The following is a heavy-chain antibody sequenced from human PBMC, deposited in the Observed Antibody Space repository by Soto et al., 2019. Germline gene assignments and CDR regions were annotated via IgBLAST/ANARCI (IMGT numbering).Heavy chain of an antibody. V-gene: IGHV3-23*01. CDR2: IDGSGGTT. J-gene: IGHJ5*02. D-gene: IGHD3-10*01. CDR1: GFSVSGNF. CDR3: AKNSGWFNT. Sequence: HPGGSLRLSCAASGFSVSGNFVSWVRQAPGKGLEWVSTIDGSGGTTYYADSVKGRFTISRDNSINTVFLQMNSLRADDTALYFCAKNSGWFNTWGQGALVTVSS.